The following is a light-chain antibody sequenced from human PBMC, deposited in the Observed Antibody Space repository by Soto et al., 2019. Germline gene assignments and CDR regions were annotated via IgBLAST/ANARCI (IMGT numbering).Light chain of an antibody. CDR1: QSISSW. CDR2: DAS. V-gene: IGKV1-5*01. Sequence: IQPPHFPSTLSASVGDRVTITCRASQSISSWLAWYQQKPGKAPKLLIYDASRLESGVPSRFSGSGSGTEFTLTITSLQPDDIATYYCQQYDSYPDTFGGGTKVDIK. CDR3: QQYDSYPDT. J-gene: IGKJ4*01.